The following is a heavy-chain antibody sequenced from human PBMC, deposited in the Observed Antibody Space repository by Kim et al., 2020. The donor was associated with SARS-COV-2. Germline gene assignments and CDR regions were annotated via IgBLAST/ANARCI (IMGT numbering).Heavy chain of an antibody. CDR3: ARRIRSMVRGRFFYYGMDV. J-gene: IGHJ6*02. CDR1: GGSISSSSYY. Sequence: SETLSLTCNVSGGSISSSSYYWGWIRRPPGKGLEWIGSIYYSGSTYYNASLKSRVTISIDTSKNQFSLKVNSMTAADTAVYYCARRIRSMVRGRFFYYGMDVWGQGTTATVSS. CDR2: IYYSGST. D-gene: IGHD3-10*01. V-gene: IGHV4-39*01.